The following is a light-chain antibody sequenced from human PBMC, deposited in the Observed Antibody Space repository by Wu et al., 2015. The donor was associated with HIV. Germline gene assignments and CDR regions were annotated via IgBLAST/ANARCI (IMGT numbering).Light chain of an antibody. CDR1: RSVDTL. Sequence: DIVLTQSPTTLSLSPGERATLSCRASRSVDTLLAWYQQKPGQTPRLLIYYASKRATGIPDRFSGSGSGTEFTLTISSLQSEDFAIYYCQQYNEWPPYSFGQGTKLEIK. V-gene: IGKV3-11*01. CDR3: QQYNEWPPYS. CDR2: YAS. J-gene: IGKJ2*03.